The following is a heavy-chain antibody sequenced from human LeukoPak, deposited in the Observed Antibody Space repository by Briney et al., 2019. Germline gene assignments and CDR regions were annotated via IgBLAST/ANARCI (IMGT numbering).Heavy chain of an antibody. CDR2: IRQDGSEK. V-gene: IGHV3-7*03. CDR3: AKSLFTSAAGSGRASDI. Sequence: AGGSLRLSCAASGFTFSRYWMSWVRQAPGKGLEWVANIRQDGSEKHYLDSVKGRITISRDNAKNSLYLQMNSLRAEDTAVYYCAKSLFTSAAGSGRASDIWGQGTMVTVSS. D-gene: IGHD3-10*01. CDR1: GFTFSRYW. J-gene: IGHJ3*02.